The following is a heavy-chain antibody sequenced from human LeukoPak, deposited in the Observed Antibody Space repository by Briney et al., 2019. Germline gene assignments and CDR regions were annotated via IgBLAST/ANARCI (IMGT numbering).Heavy chain of an antibody. D-gene: IGHD3-10*01. Sequence: PGGSLRLSCAASGFTFSSYEMNWVRQAPGKGLEWVSYISSSGSTIYYADSVKGRFTISRDNAKNSLYLQMNSLRAEDTAVYYCARGEPHYGSGSIYFDYWGQGTLVTVSS. CDR3: ARGEPHYGSGSIYFDY. J-gene: IGHJ4*02. CDR2: ISSSGSTI. V-gene: IGHV3-48*03. CDR1: GFTFSSYE.